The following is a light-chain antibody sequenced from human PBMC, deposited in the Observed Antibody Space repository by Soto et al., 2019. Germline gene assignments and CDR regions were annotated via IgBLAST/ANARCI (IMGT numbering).Light chain of an antibody. CDR2: DTS. J-gene: IGLJ3*02. CDR3: LLSYNGVQV. CDR1: AGAVTSGQY. Sequence: AVVTQEPSLTVSPGGTVTLTCGSSAGAVTSGQYPFWFQQKPGQAPKTLIYDTSRRHSWTPARFSGSLLGGKAALTLSGTQPEDEAEYYCLLSYNGVQVFGGGTQLTVL. V-gene: IGLV7-46*01.